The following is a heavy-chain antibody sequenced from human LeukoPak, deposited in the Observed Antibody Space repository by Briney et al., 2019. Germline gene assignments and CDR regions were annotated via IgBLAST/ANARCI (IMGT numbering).Heavy chain of an antibody. CDR3: AGAHDLGYYMDV. V-gene: IGHV4-59*11. CDR2: IYYSGST. CDR1: GGSISSHY. J-gene: IGHJ6*03. D-gene: IGHD3-3*01. Sequence: PSETLSLTCTVSGGSISSHYWSWIRQPPGKGPEWIGYIYYSGSTNYNPSLKSRVTISVDTSKNQFSLKLSSVTAADTAVYYCAGAHDLGYYMDVWGKGTTVTVSS.